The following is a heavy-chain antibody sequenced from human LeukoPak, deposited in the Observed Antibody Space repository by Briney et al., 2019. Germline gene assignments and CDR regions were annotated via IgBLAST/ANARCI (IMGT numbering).Heavy chain of an antibody. CDR1: GFTFSSYA. Sequence: AGGSLRLSCAASGFTFSSYAMSWVRQAPGRGLEWVSAISGSGGSTYYADSVKGRFTISRDNSKNTPYLQMNSLRAEDTAVYCCAKDSHQNIVVDYWGQGTLVTVSS. D-gene: IGHD5-12*01. CDR3: AKDSHQNIVVDY. J-gene: IGHJ4*02. V-gene: IGHV3-23*01. CDR2: ISGSGGST.